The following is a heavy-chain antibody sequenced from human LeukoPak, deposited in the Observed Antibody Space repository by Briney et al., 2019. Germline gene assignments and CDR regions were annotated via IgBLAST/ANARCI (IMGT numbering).Heavy chain of an antibody. Sequence: GGSLRLSCAASGFTFSNAWMNWVRQAPGKGLEWVSHITASGTAMFYADSVKGRFTISRDNAKNSLYLQMNSLRDEDTAVYYCASSGSYRFDYWGQGTLVTVSS. CDR3: ASSGSYRFDY. V-gene: IGHV3-48*02. J-gene: IGHJ4*02. CDR1: GFTFSNAW. D-gene: IGHD1-26*01. CDR2: ITASGTAM.